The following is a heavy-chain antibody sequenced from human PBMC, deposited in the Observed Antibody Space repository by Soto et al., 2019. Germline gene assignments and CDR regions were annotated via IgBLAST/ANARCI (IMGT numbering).Heavy chain of an antibody. CDR3: ARDHVVRGVINWFDP. D-gene: IGHD3-10*01. CDR2: INPSGGST. J-gene: IGHJ5*02. Sequence: ASVQVSCKASVYTFTSYYMHCVRQAPGQGLEWMGIINPSGGSTSYAQKFQGRVTMTRDTSTSTVYMELSSLRSEDTAVYYCARDHVVRGVINWFDPWGQGTLVTVSS. CDR1: VYTFTSYY. V-gene: IGHV1-46*01.